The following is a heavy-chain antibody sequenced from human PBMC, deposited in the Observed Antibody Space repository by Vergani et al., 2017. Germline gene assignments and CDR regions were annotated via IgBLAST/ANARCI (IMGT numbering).Heavy chain of an antibody. J-gene: IGHJ6*02. Sequence: QITLKESGPTLVKPTQTLTLTCTFSGFSLSTSGVGVGWIRQPPGKALEWLALIYWDDDKRYSPSLKSRLTITKDTSKNQVVLTMTNMDPGDTATYYCAHSGSSGEYEVPERHYYYFGMDVWGQGTTVTVSS. CDR2: IYWDDDK. D-gene: IGHD6-19*01. CDR3: AHSGSSGEYEVPERHYYYFGMDV. V-gene: IGHV2-5*02. CDR1: GFSLSTSGVG.